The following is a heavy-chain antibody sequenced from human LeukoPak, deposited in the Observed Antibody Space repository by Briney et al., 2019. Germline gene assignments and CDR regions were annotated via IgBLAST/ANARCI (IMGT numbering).Heavy chain of an antibody. CDR3: ARGPTTVTRAFDY. CDR2: IYYSGST. Sequence: SETLSLTCTVSGGSISSSSYYWGWIRQPPGKGLEWIGSIYYSGSTYYNPSLKSRVTISVDTSKNQFSLRLSSVTAADTAVYYCARGPTTVTRAFDYWGQGTLVTVSS. V-gene: IGHV4-39*07. CDR1: GGSISSSSYY. J-gene: IGHJ4*02. D-gene: IGHD4-17*01.